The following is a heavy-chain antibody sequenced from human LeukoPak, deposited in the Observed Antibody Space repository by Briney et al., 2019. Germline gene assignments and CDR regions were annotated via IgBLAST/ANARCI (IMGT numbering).Heavy chain of an antibody. V-gene: IGHV5-51*01. J-gene: IGHJ6*02. D-gene: IGHD1-14*01. Sequence: GESLMISCKGSGYFFTSYWIGLVRHMAGEGLEWMGIIYPGDSDTRYSPPFQGKATISADKSISTTYLQCSRLKASDTTMYYCAGGRNHYSYYSMDASGQGTTVTVSS. CDR3: AGGRNHYSYYSMDA. CDR2: IYPGDSDT. CDR1: GYFFTSYW.